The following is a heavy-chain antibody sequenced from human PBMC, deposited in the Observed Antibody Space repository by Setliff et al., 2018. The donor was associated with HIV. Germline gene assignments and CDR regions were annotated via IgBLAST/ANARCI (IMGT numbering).Heavy chain of an antibody. D-gene: IGHD3-22*01. V-gene: IGHV1-18*04. Sequence: ASVKVSCKASGYTFTGYYMHWVRQAPGQGLEWMGRISVYDGNTNYAQNLQDRLTVTTDTSTNTAYMELSSLRSEDTAVYYCAIVTELDYYGGSGPTHLLFDSWGQGTLVTVSS. J-gene: IGHJ4*02. CDR2: ISVYDGNT. CDR1: GYTFTGYY. CDR3: AIVTELDYYGGSGPTHLLFDS.